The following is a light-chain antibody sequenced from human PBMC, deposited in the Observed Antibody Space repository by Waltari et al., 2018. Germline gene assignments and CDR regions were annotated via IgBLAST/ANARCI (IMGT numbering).Light chain of an antibody. V-gene: IGKV4-1*01. CDR1: QSVLYIINNKNY. CDR2: WAS. J-gene: IGKJ1*01. CDR3: HQYYTSPRT. Sequence: DIVMTQSPDSLAVSLGERATINCKSIQSVLYIINNKNYLAWYQEKPGQPPKLLIYWASTRESGVPDRFSGSGSGTDFTLTISSLQAEDVAVYYCHQYYTSPRTFGQGTKVEIE.